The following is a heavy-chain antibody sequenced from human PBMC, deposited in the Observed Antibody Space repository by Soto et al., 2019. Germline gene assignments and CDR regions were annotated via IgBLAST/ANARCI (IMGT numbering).Heavy chain of an antibody. CDR2: IWYDGSKK. V-gene: IGHV3-33*01. CDR3: ARLSGSYLEY. J-gene: IGHJ4*02. Sequence: QVQLVESGGGVVQPGTSLRLSCAASGFTFSNDGMYWVRQTPDKGLEWVALIWYDGSKKYYADFVKGRFTISRDNSKNTLYLYMNSLRADDTALYYCARLSGSYLEYWGQGTQVTVSS. D-gene: IGHD3-10*01. CDR1: GFTFSNDG.